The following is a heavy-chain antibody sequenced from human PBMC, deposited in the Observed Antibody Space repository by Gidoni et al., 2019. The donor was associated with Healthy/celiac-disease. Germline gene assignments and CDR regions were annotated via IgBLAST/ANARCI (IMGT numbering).Heavy chain of an antibody. V-gene: IGHV3-33*01. CDR1: GFTFSSHG. J-gene: IGHJ3*02. CDR3: ARERPRTSCCSDDAFDI. D-gene: IGHD2-2*01. Sequence: QVQLVESGGGVVQPGRSLRLSCAASGFTFSSHGMHWVRQAPGKGLEWVAVIWYDGSNKYYADSVKGRFTISRDNSKNTLYLQMNSLRAEDTAVYYCARERPRTSCCSDDAFDIWGQGTMVTVSS. CDR2: IWYDGSNK.